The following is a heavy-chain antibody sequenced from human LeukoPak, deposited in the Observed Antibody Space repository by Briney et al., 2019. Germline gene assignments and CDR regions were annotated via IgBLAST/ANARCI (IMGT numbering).Heavy chain of an antibody. Sequence: PSETLSLTCTVSGGSISSYYWSWIRQPPGKGLEWIGYIYYSGSTNYNPSLKSRVTISVDTSKNQFSLKLSSVTAADTAVYYCARRNGSYRGGNWFDPWGQGTLVTVSS. CDR2: IYYSGST. D-gene: IGHD3-16*02. CDR1: GGSISSYY. V-gene: IGHV4-59*12. J-gene: IGHJ5*02. CDR3: ARRNGSYRGGNWFDP.